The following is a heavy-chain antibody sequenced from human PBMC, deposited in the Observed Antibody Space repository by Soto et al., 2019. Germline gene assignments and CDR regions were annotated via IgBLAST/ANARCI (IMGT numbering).Heavy chain of an antibody. J-gene: IGHJ4*02. V-gene: IGHV4-30-4*01. D-gene: IGHD3-22*01. CDR3: AREVYYYDSSGYYFDY. CDR2: IYYSGST. CDR1: GGSISSGDYY. Sequence: QVQLQESGPGLVKPSQTLSLTCTVSGGSISSGDYYWSWIRQPPGKGLEWIGYIYYSGSTYYNPSLNSRVTISVDTSKNQFSLKLSSVTAADTAVYYCAREVYYYDSSGYYFDYWGQGTLVTVSS.